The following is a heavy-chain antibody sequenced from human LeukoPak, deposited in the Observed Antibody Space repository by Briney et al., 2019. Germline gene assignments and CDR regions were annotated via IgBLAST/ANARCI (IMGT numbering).Heavy chain of an antibody. Sequence: GSLRLSCTASGYTFGDYAMSWVRQAPGKGLEWVSSISSSSYYIYYADSVKGRFTISRDNAKNSLYLQMNSLRAEDTAVYYCARDKDSSSSLDYWGQGTLVTVSS. CDR3: ARDKDSSSSLDY. D-gene: IGHD3-22*01. CDR1: GYTFGDYA. V-gene: IGHV3-21*01. CDR2: ISSSSYYI. J-gene: IGHJ4*02.